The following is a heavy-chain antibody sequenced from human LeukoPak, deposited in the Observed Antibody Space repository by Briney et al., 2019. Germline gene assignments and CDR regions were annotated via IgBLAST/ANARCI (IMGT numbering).Heavy chain of an antibody. CDR1: GFTFSDYY. V-gene: IGHV3-11*04. D-gene: IGHD5-18*01. J-gene: IGHJ4*02. CDR2: ISTSGSAI. Sequence: GGSLRLSCAASGFTFSDYYMSWIRQAPGKGLEWVSYISTSGSAIYYADSVKGRFTISRDNAENSLYLQMNSLRAEDTAVYYCAHGYSYGYYYFDYWGQGTLVTVSS. CDR3: AHGYSYGYYYFDY.